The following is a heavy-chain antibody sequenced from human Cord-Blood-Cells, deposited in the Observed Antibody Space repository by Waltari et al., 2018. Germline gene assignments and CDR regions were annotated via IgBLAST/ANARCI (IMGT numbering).Heavy chain of an antibody. CDR1: GGSISSGGYY. CDR3: ARDLGGSPAAGTWAVLFDY. Sequence: QVQLQESGPGLVKPSQTLSLTCTVSGGSISSGGYYWSWIRQHPGKGLEWIGYICYSGSTFSSPSRKSRVTIAVDTSKNQFSLKLSSVTAADTAVYYCARDLGGSPAAGTWAVLFDYWGQGTLVTVSS. CDR2: ICYSGST. J-gene: IGHJ4*02. V-gene: IGHV4-31*03. D-gene: IGHD6-13*01.